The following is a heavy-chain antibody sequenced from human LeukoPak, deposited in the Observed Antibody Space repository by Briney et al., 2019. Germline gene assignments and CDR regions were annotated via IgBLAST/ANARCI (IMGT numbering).Heavy chain of an antibody. CDR2: IYRSGST. D-gene: IGHD2-2*01. Sequence: SETLSLTCTVSGGSTTSAGYSWGWIRQPAGEGLEWIGRIYRSGSTNSNPSLKSRVTISVDTSKNQFSLKLSSVTAADTAVYYCARGYCTSTSCSENRYYFDSWGQGALVTVSS. V-gene: IGHV4-61*02. CDR3: ARGYCTSTSCSENRYYFDS. CDR1: GGSTTSAGYS. J-gene: IGHJ4*02.